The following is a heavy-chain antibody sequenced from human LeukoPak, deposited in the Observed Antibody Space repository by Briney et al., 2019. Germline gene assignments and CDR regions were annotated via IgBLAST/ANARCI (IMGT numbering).Heavy chain of an antibody. Sequence: PSETLSLTCTVSGGSISSYYWSWIRQPPGKGLEWIGYIHYSGSTNYNPSLKSRVTISVDMSKNQFSLKLSSVTAADTAVYYCARAKYYYGSGSYYYNWFDPWGQGTLVTVSS. D-gene: IGHD3-10*01. CDR3: ARAKYYYGSGSYYYNWFDP. V-gene: IGHV4-59*01. CDR1: GGSISSYY. CDR2: IHYSGST. J-gene: IGHJ5*02.